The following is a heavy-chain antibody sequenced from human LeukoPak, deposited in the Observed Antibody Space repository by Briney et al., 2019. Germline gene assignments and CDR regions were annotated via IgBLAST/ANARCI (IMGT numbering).Heavy chain of an antibody. D-gene: IGHD3-3*01. Sequence: AGGSLRLSCAASGFTFSSYSMNWVRQAPGKGLEWVSSISSSSSYIYYADSVKGRFTISRDNAKNSLYLQMNSLRAEDTAVYYCTRDFFDYYDFWSGYYPFDYWGQGTLVTVSS. CDR2: ISSSSSYI. J-gene: IGHJ4*02. CDR1: GFTFSSYS. V-gene: IGHV3-21*01. CDR3: TRDFFDYYDFWSGYYPFDY.